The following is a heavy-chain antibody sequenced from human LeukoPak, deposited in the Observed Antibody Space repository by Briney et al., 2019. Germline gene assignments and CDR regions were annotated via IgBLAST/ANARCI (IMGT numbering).Heavy chain of an antibody. CDR3: ARGPQASGYSSGWYVGPFDY. J-gene: IGHJ4*02. V-gene: IGHV3-30*14. CDR1: GFIFNSYA. Sequence: GGSLTLSCAASGFIFNSYAMHWVRQAPGKGLEWVAVISYDGSNKYYADSVKGRFTISRDNSKNTLYLQMNSLRAEDTAVYYCARGPQASGYSSGWYVGPFDYWGQGTLVTVSS. D-gene: IGHD6-19*01. CDR2: ISYDGSNK.